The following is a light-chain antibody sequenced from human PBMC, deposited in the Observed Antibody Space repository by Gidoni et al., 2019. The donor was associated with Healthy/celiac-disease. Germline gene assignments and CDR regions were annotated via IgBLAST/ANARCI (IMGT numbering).Light chain of an antibody. J-gene: IGKJ1*01. Sequence: DIVMTQSPDSLAVSLGERATIHCKSSQSVLYSSNNKNYLAWYQQKPGQPPKLISYWASTRESGVPDRFSGSGSGTEVTLTIRSLQAEDVAVDDWQQYYSTPTGTFGQGTKVEIK. CDR3: QQYYSTPTGT. CDR2: WAS. V-gene: IGKV4-1*01. CDR1: QSVLYSSNNKNY.